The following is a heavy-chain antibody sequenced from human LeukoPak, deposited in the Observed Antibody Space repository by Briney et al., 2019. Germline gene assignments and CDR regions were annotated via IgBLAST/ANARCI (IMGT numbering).Heavy chain of an antibody. CDR3: ARGGGYYYYYYYMDV. CDR1: GGSISNKY. CDR2: IYYSGST. V-gene: IGHV4-59*12. D-gene: IGHD4-23*01. J-gene: IGHJ6*03. Sequence: SETLSLTCTVSGGSISNKYWSWIRQPPGKGLEWIGYIYYSGSTNYNPSLKSRVTISVDTSKNQFSLKLSSVTAADTAVYYCARGGGYYYYYYYMDVWGKGTTVTVSS.